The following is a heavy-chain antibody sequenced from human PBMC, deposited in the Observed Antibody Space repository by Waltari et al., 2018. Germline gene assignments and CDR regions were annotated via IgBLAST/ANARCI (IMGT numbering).Heavy chain of an antibody. Sequence: QLQLQESGPGLVKPSETLSLTCTVSGGSISSSSYYWGWIRQPPGKGLEWIGSIYYSGTTCYNPSLKSRVTIAVDTSKNQFSLKLSSVTAADTAVYYCARDPVRAAVYFDYWGQGTLVTVSS. CDR3: ARDPVRAAVYFDY. CDR2: IYYSGTT. D-gene: IGHD6-13*01. J-gene: IGHJ4*02. CDR1: GGSISSSSYY. V-gene: IGHV4-39*07.